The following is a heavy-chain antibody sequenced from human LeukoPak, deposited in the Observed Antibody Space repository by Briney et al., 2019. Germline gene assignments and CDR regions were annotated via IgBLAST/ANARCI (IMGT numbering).Heavy chain of an antibody. J-gene: IGHJ4*02. D-gene: IGHD5-18*01. V-gene: IGHV4-34*01. CDR1: GGSFSGYY. CDR3: ARAYLLTVDTAMVTQPGYFDY. CDR2: INHSGST. Sequence: PSETLSLTCAVYGGSFSGYYWSWIRQPPGKGLEWIGEINHSGSTNYNPSLKSRVTISVDTSKNQFSLKLSSVTAADTAVYYCARAYLLTVDTAMVTQPGYFDYWGQGTLVTVSS.